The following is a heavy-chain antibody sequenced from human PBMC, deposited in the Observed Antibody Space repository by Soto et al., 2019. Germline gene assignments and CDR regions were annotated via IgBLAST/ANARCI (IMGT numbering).Heavy chain of an antibody. D-gene: IGHD6-19*01. Sequence: GGSLRLSCAASGFTFSSYAMHWVRQAPGKGLEWVAVISYDGSNKYYADSVKGRFTISRDNSKNTLYLQMNSLRAEDTAVYYCAREDTFSRIAVWGQGTLVTVSS. J-gene: IGHJ4*02. CDR1: GFTFSSYA. CDR2: ISYDGSNK. V-gene: IGHV3-30-3*01. CDR3: AREDTFSRIAV.